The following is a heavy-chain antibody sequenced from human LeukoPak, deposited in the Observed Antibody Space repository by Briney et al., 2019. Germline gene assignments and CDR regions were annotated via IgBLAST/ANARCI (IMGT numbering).Heavy chain of an antibody. CDR2: IYYSGST. V-gene: IGHV4-59*01. J-gene: IGHJ5*02. CDR1: GGSISSYY. CDR3: ARGHRSSIGYNWFDP. Sequence: SETLSLTCSVSGGSISSYYWSWIRQPPGNGLEWIGYIYYSGSTDYNPSLKSRVTISVDTSKNQFSLRLTSVTAADTAVYYCARGHRSSIGYNWFDPWGQGTLVTVSS. D-gene: IGHD6-6*01.